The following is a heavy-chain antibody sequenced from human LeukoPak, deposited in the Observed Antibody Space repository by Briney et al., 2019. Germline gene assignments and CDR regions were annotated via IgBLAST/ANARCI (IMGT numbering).Heavy chain of an antibody. Sequence: AASVTVSCKASGGIFSRHTISWVRQSPGQGLEWMGGITPMFGTSNYAQKFQGRVTITADESTSTAYMELSSLRSEDTAVYYCARDSSEFRSLLFHWGQGTLVTVSS. CDR3: ARDSSEFRSLLFH. CDR2: ITPMFGTS. CDR1: GGIFSRHT. D-gene: IGHD1-14*01. J-gene: IGHJ1*01. V-gene: IGHV1-69*13.